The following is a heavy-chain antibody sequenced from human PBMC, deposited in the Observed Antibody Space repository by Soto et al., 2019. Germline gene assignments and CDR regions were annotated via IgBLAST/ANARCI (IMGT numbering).Heavy chain of an antibody. CDR2: IDNDGSGT. Sequence: PGGSLRLSCAASGITFSDYWMHWVRQVPGKGLVWVSRIDNDGSGTSYADFVRGRFTISRDTAKNTLYLQMNSLSADDTAVYYCATLPLPGPAYWAQGTLVPVPS. CDR3: ATLPLPGPAY. J-gene: IGHJ4*02. V-gene: IGHV3-74*01. CDR1: GITFSDYW.